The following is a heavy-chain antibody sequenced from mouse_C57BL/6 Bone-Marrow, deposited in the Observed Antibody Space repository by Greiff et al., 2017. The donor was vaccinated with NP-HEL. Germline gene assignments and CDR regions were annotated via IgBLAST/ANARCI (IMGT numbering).Heavy chain of an antibody. Sequence: QVQLQQPVAELVKPGASVKLSCKASGYTFNSYWMHWVKQRPGRGLEWIGRIDPTSGGTKYNEKFKSKATLTVDKPSSTAYMQLSSLTSEDSAVYYCARSHSDQATVFAYWGQGTWVTVSA. D-gene: IGHD3-2*02. CDR3: ARSHSDQATVFAY. J-gene: IGHJ3*01. CDR2: IDPTSGGT. V-gene: IGHV1-72*01. CDR1: GYTFNSYW.